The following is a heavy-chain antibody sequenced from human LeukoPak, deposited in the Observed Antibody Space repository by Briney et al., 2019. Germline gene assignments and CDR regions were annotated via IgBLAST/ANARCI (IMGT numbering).Heavy chain of an antibody. CDR3: ATAFGYDILTGYYGY. CDR1: GYTLTELS. CDR2: FDAEDGER. D-gene: IGHD3-9*01. Sequence: ASVTVSFTFSGYTLTELSMHWVRQARGKGKEWMGGFDAEDGERSYTQKFQGRGRITKYTDKDTDYMELSSLRSADTAVYYCATAFGYDILTGYYGYWGQGTLVTVSS. V-gene: IGHV1-24*01. J-gene: IGHJ4*02.